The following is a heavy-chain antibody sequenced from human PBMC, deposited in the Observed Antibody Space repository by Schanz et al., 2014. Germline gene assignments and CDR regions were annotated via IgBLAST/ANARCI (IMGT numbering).Heavy chain of an antibody. CDR3: VKDPDKYNWNDVEGMDV. CDR2: INGNVGIT. D-gene: IGHD1-1*01. CDR1: GFTFSTYA. J-gene: IGHJ6*01. Sequence: EVQLVESGGGLAQPGGSLRLSCSASGFTFSTYAMSWVRQAPGKGLEWVPEINGNVGITYYADPVKGRFTISRDNSKNTLYLQMKSLRVEDTAEYYCVKDPDKYNWNDVEGMDVWGPGTTVTVSS. V-gene: IGHV3-23*04.